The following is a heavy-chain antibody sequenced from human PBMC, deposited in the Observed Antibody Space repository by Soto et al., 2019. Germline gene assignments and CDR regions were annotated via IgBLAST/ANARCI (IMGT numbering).Heavy chain of an antibody. V-gene: IGHV4-4*02. Sequence: QVLLQESGPGLVQPSGTLSLSCAVSGGSVSSSFFWGWVRQPPGKGLEWIGDIFHSGSVNYNPSLKSRVTISIDKSKNQFFLELNSVTTADTAVYYCARSFGWYAIDYWGQGTLVIVSS. CDR1: GGSVSSSFF. CDR2: IFHSGSV. D-gene: IGHD6-19*01. J-gene: IGHJ4*02. CDR3: ARSFGWYAIDY.